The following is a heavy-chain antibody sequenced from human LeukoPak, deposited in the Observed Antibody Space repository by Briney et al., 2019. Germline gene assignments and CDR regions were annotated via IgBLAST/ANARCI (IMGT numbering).Heavy chain of an antibody. CDR2: IYYSGSI. CDR1: GGSISSYY. V-gene: IGHV4-59*01. J-gene: IGHJ6*03. CDR3: ARASPGFSRIPYYYYYCYMDV. Sequence: SETLSLTCTVSGGSISSYYWSWIRQPPGKGLEWIGYIYYSGSINYNPSLKSRVTISVDTSKNQFSLKLSSVTAADTAVYYCARASPGFSRIPYYYYYCYMDVWAKGTTVTVSS. D-gene: IGHD2-15*01.